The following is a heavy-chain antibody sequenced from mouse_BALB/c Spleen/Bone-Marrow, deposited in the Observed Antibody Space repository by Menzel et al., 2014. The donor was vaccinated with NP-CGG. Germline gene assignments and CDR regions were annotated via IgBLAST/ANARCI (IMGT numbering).Heavy chain of an antibody. CDR1: GYTFTSYW. D-gene: IGHD2-1*01. Sequence: VQLQQSGAELAKPGASVKMSCKASGYTFTSYWMHWVKQRPGQGLEWIGYINPSTGYTDYNQKFNDEATLTADKSSSTAYMQLSSLTPKDSAVYYCARGNPLYAMDYWGQGTSVTVSS. CDR3: ARGNPLYAMDY. V-gene: IGHV1-7*01. CDR2: INPSTGYT. J-gene: IGHJ4*01.